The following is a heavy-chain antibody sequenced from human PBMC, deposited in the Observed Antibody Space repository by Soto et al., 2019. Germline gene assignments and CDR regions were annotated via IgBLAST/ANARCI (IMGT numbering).Heavy chain of an antibody. CDR2: ISAYNGNT. D-gene: IGHD1-26*01. CDR1: GYTLPSYG. CDR3: AFLVILGATGCFDY. Sequence: GESVKVSRKGCGYTLPSYGMNWVRQPPGQELEGMGCISAYNGNTNYAQELQRRVNMTTDTSTSTAYMELRSLRSDDAVVYYCAFLVILGATGCFDYWGQGTLVTVSS. J-gene: IGHJ4*02. V-gene: IGHV1-18*04.